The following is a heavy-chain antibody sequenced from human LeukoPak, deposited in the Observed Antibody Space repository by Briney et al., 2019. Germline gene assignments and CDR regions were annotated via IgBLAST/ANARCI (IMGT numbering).Heavy chain of an antibody. V-gene: IGHV4-4*07. Sequence: SETLSLTCTVSGGSISSYYWSWIRQPAGKGRECIGRIYTSGSTNYNPFLKSRVTMSVDTSKNQFSLKLSSVTAADTAVYYCARAPSRSTSFFDPWGQGTLVTVSS. D-gene: IGHD2-2*01. CDR3: ARAPSRSTSFFDP. J-gene: IGHJ5*02. CDR1: GGSISSYY. CDR2: IYTSGST.